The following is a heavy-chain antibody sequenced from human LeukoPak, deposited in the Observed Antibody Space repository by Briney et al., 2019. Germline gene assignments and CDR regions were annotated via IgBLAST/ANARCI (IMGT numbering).Heavy chain of an antibody. CDR3: ARYYYGSGSYYRLGFYDY. CDR1: GGYFSGYY. V-gene: IGHV4-34*01. D-gene: IGHD3-10*01. CDR2: INHSGST. J-gene: IGHJ4*02. Sequence: SETLFLTCAVYGGYFSGYYCSWIRQPPGKGLEWIGEINHSGSTNYDPSLKSRVTISVDTSKNQFSLKLSSVTAADTAVYYCARYYYGSGSYYRLGFYDYWGQGTLVTVSS.